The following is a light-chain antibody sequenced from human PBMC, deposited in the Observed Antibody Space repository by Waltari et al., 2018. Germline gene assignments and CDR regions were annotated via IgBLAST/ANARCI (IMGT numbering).Light chain of an antibody. V-gene: IGLV2-8*01. CDR3: SSYAGSNNFWV. J-gene: IGLJ3*02. Sequence: QSALTQPPSASGSPGQSVTISCTGTSSDVGGYNFVSWYQHHPGKVPKLIVYEGNKRPSGVPDRVSGSKSGTTASLTVSGLQAEDEADYYCSSYAGSNNFWVFGGGTKLTVL. CDR2: EGN. CDR1: SSDVGGYNF.